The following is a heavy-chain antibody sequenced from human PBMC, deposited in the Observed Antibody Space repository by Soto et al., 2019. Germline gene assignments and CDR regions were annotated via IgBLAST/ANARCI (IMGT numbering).Heavy chain of an antibody. D-gene: IGHD4-17*01. J-gene: IGHJ4*02. Sequence: SETLSLTCTVSGGSISSGGYYWSWIRQHPGKGLEWIGYIYYSGSTYYNPSLKSRVTISVDTSKNQFSLKLSSVTAADTAVYYCARLVTSDYGDYVYFDYWGQGTLVTVSS. CDR1: GGSISSGGYY. CDR2: IYYSGST. CDR3: ARLVTSDYGDYVYFDY. V-gene: IGHV4-31*03.